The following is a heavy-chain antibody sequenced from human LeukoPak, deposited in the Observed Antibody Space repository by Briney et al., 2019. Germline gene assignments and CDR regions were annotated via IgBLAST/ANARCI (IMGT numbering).Heavy chain of an antibody. CDR2: IYSGGST. CDR1: GFTVSSNY. J-gene: IGHJ4*02. D-gene: IGHD2-2*01. Sequence: HTGGSLRLSCAASGFTVSSNYMSWVRQAPGKGLEWVSVIYSGGSTYYADSVKGRFTISRDNSKNTLYLQMNSLRAEDTAVYYCARVALSSTSYYFDYWGQGTLVTVSS. V-gene: IGHV3-53*01. CDR3: ARVALSSTSYYFDY.